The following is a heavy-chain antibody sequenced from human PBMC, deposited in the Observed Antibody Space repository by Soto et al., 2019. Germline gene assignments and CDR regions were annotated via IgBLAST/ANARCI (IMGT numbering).Heavy chain of an antibody. V-gene: IGHV4-59*01. CDR3: ARGCSGGSCHDNWFDP. CDR1: GGSISSYY. D-gene: IGHD2-15*01. J-gene: IGHJ5*02. Sequence: QVQLQESGPGLVKPSETLSLTCTVSGGSISSYYWSWIRQPPGKGLEWIGYIYYSGSTNYNPSLKILDTISVDTYKNQFALKLSSVTAADTAVYYCARGCSGGSCHDNWFDPWGQGTLVTVSS. CDR2: IYYSGST.